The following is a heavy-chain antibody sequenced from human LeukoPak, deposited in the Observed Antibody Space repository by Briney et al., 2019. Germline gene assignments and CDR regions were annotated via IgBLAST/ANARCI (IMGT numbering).Heavy chain of an antibody. CDR2: ISGSGGST. J-gene: IGHJ6*03. Sequence: GGSLRLSCAASGFSFSSYAMSWVRQAPGKGLERVSAISGSGGSTYYAGSVKGRFAISRDNSKNTLYLQRNSLRAEDTAVYYCAKKRGYYYYYMDVWGKGTTVTVSS. CDR1: GFSFSSYA. CDR3: AKKRGYYYYYMDV. V-gene: IGHV3-23*01.